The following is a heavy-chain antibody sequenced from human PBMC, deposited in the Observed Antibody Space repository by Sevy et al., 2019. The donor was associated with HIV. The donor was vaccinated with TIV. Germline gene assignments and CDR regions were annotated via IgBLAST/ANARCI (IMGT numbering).Heavy chain of an antibody. J-gene: IGHJ4*02. D-gene: IGHD3-16*01. V-gene: IGHV3-48*02. CDR1: GFTLSSYS. CDR2: ISSSSSSI. Sequence: GSSLRLSCAVSGFTLSSYSMNWVRQAPGKGLEWVSYISSSSSSIYYADSVKGRFTISRDNAKNSLYLQMNSLRDEDTAVYYCARAENYYGGSNFDSWGQGTLVTVSS. CDR3: ARAENYYGGSNFDS.